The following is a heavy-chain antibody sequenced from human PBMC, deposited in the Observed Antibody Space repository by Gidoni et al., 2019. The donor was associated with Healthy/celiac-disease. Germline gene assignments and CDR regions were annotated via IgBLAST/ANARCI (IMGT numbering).Heavy chain of an antibody. V-gene: IGHV4-39*01. CDR3: ARHVGPYSSSRYSPLGWFDP. J-gene: IGHJ5*02. Sequence: RPHYNPSLKSRVTISVDTSKNQFSLKLSSVSAADTALYYCARHVGPYSSSRYSPLGWFDPWGQGTLVTVSS. D-gene: IGHD6-13*01. CDR2: RP.